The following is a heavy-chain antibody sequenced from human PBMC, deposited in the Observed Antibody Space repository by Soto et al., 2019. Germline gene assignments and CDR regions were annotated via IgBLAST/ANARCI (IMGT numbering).Heavy chain of an antibody. CDR2: INPNSGDT. J-gene: IGHJ5*02. CDR1: GYIFSGYY. V-gene: IGHV1-2*04. D-gene: IGHD2-15*01. Sequence: QVQLVQSGAEVKKPGASVKVSYKASGYIFSGYYIHWVRQAPGQGLEWMGWINPNSGDTKYEQNIWGWVTMTRDTSINAAYMEMDRLKSDDTAVYYCARDLFFGCNGRWFDAWGQGTLVTVSS. CDR3: ARDLFFGCNGRWFDA.